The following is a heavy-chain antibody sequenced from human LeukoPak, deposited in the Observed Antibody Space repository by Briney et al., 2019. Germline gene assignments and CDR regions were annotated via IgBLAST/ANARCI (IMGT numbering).Heavy chain of an antibody. CDR2: INRAGTGT. CDR3: ERGWSYAVAYGDN. CDR1: GFIFSDYW. Sequence: GGSLRLSCAPSGFIFSDYWFHWVRQTPGQGLVWVGAINRAGTGTRHAASVRGRFTVSRDNAKNTLYLQLNSLRADDTAVYYCERGWSYAVAYGDNWGQGTLVTVSS. J-gene: IGHJ4*02. D-gene: IGHD6-19*01. V-gene: IGHV3-74*01.